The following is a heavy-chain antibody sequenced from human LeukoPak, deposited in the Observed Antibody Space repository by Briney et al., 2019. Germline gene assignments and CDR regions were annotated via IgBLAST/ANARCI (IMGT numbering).Heavy chain of an antibody. CDR2: INHSGST. J-gene: IGHJ4*02. CDR1: GGSFSGYY. D-gene: IGHD6-19*01. V-gene: IGHV4-34*01. Sequence: SETLSLTCAVYGGSFSGYYWSWIRQPPGKGLEWMGEINHSGSTNYNPSLKSRVTISVDTSKNQFSLKLSSVTAADTAVYYCARGRIAVAGTLVDYWGQGTLVTVSS. CDR3: ARGRIAVAGTLVDY.